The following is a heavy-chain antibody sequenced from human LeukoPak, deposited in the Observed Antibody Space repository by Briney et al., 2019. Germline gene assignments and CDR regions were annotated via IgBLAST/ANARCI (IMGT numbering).Heavy chain of an antibody. D-gene: IGHD1-26*01. CDR3: ARDNSVGDNAWWFDP. Sequence: SETLSLTCAVSGDSISSSNWWSWVRQPPEKGLEWIGEIYHSGSTNYNPSLKSRVIISVDMSKNQFSLNLTSVTAEDTAVYYCARDNSVGDNAWWFDPWGQGTLVTVSS. J-gene: IGHJ5*02. CDR1: GDSISSSNW. CDR2: IYHSGST. V-gene: IGHV4-4*02.